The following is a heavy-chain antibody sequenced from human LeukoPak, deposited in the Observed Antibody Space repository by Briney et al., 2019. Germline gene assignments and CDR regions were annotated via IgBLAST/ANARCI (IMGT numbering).Heavy chain of an antibody. J-gene: IGHJ4*02. CDR3: ARHLSGVTGYTYGRGIDY. CDR1: GFTFSSYW. V-gene: IGHV3-7*01. D-gene: IGHD5-18*01. Sequence: GGSLRLSCAASGFTFSSYWMSWVRQAPGKGLEWVANIKKDGTEKYYVDSVKGRFTISRDNAKTSLYLQMNSLRAEDTAVYYCARHLSGVTGYTYGRGIDYWGQGTLVTVSS. CDR2: IKKDGTEK.